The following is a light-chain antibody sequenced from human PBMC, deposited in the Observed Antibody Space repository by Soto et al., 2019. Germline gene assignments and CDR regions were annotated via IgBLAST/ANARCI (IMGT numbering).Light chain of an antibody. CDR2: LGS. CDR3: MQALQTPLFT. CDR1: QSLLHSDGYNY. V-gene: IGKV2-28*01. J-gene: IGKJ3*01. Sequence: DIVMTQSPLYLPVTPGEPASISCRSSQSLLHSDGYNYLDWYLQKPGQSPQLLIYLGSNRASGVPDRFSGSESGTDFTLKISRVEAEDVGVYYCMQALQTPLFTFGPGTKVHLK.